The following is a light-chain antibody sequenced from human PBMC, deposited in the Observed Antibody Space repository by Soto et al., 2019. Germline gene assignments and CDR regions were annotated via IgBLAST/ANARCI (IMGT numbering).Light chain of an antibody. CDR3: LLFYTDIRV. V-gene: IGLV7-46*01. CDR1: TGAVTSGHY. Sequence: QAVVTQEPSLTVSPGGTVTLTCGSSTGAVTSGHYPYWFQQKPGQAPRTLNYDTTNKHSWTPARFSGSLLGGKAALTLSGAQPEDEADYYCLLFYTDIRVFGGGTKLTVL. CDR2: DTT. J-gene: IGLJ2*01.